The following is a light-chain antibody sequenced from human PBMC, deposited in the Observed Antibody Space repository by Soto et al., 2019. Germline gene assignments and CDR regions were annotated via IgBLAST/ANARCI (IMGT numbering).Light chain of an antibody. V-gene: IGLV1-44*01. CDR2: SNN. CDR3: ATWDDSLNGRV. Sequence: QSVLTQPPSASGTPGQRATISCSGSSSNIGSNTVNWYQQLPGTAPKLIMYSNNQRPSGVPDRFSGSKSATSASLAISGLQSEDEADYYCATWDDSLNGRVFGGGTKLTVL. CDR1: SSNIGSNT. J-gene: IGLJ3*02.